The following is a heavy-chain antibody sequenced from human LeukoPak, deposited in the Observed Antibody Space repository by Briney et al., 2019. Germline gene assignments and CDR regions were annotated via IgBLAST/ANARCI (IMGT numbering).Heavy chain of an antibody. Sequence: ASVKVSCKASGYTFTSYYMHWVRQAPGQGLEWMGWISAYNGNTNYAQKLQGRVTMTTDTSTSTAYMELRSLRSDDTAVYYCARDFGYSSSWYRFDYWGQGTLVTVSS. CDR1: GYTFTSYY. D-gene: IGHD6-13*01. J-gene: IGHJ4*02. CDR2: ISAYNGNT. CDR3: ARDFGYSSSWYRFDY. V-gene: IGHV1-18*04.